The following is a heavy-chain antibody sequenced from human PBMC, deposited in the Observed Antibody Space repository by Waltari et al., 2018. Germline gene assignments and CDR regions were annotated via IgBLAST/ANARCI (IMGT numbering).Heavy chain of an antibody. CDR1: GFTFDDYA. D-gene: IGHD3-10*01. J-gene: IGHJ4*02. CDR3: AKDLTMGDY. CDR2: ISLNSGSI. Sequence: EVQLVESGGGLVQPGRSLRLSCAASGFTFDDYAMHWVRQAPGKGLEWGSGISLNSGSIGYADSVKGRFTISRDNAKNSLYLQMNSLRAEDTALYYCAKDLTMGDYWGQGTLVTVSS. V-gene: IGHV3-9*01.